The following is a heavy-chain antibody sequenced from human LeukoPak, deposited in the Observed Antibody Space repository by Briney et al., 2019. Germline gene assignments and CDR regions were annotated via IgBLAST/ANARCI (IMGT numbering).Heavy chain of an antibody. CDR3: ARDGGAAAGITFDY. CDR2: IYTSGST. V-gene: IGHV4-61*02. Sequence: SETLSLTCIVSGASTSSGDYYCSWLRQPAGKGLEWIGRIYTSGSTNYNPSLRSRLTMSVDTSTNQFSLKLSAVTAADTAVYYCARDGGAAAGITFDYWGQGTLVTVSS. D-gene: IGHD6-13*01. CDR1: GASTSSGDYY. J-gene: IGHJ4*02.